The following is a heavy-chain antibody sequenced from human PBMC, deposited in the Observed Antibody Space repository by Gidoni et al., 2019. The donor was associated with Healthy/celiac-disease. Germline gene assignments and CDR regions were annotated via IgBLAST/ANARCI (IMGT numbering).Heavy chain of an antibody. J-gene: IGHJ4*02. CDR3: ARTITMVRGVDY. Sequence: EVQLLESGGGLVQPGWSLRLSCAASGFTFSSYWMHWVRQAPGKGLVWVARINRDGSSTSYADSVKGRFTISRDNAKNTLYLQMNSLRAEDTAVYYCARTITMVRGVDYWGQGTLVTVSS. CDR2: INRDGSST. V-gene: IGHV3-74*01. CDR1: GFTFSSYW. D-gene: IGHD3-10*01.